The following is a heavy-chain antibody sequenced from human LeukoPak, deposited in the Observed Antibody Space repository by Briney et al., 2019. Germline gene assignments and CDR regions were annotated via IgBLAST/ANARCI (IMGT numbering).Heavy chain of an antibody. CDR1: GYSFTSYW. CDR3: ARRLGYSYGFGSLQRYYFDY. D-gene: IGHD5-18*01. V-gene: IGHV5-51*01. J-gene: IGHJ4*02. Sequence: GESLKISCKGSGYSFTSYWIGWVRQMPGKGLEWMGIIYPGDSDTRYSPSFQGQVTISADKSISTAYLQWSSLKASDTAMYYCARRLGYSYGFGSLQRYYFDYWGQGTLVTVSS. CDR2: IYPGDSDT.